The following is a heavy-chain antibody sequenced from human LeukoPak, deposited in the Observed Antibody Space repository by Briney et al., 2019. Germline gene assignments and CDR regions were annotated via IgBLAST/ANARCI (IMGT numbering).Heavy chain of an antibody. D-gene: IGHD3-10*01. V-gene: IGHV4-4*02. CDR3: ARHNFGQYDAFDI. Sequence: SETLSLTCAVSGGSISSSNWWSWVRQPPGKGLEWIGSIYYSGSTYYNPSLKSRVTISVDTSKNQFSLKLSSVTAADTAVYYCARHNFGQYDAFDIWGQGTMVTVSS. J-gene: IGHJ3*02. CDR1: GGSISSSNW. CDR2: IYYSGST.